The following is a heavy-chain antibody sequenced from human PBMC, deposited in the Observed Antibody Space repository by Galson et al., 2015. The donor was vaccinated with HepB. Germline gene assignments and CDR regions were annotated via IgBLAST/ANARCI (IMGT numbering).Heavy chain of an antibody. CDR3: ARSGPEQWPVRAFDY. J-gene: IGHJ4*02. Sequence: SLRLSCAASGFTFSSYAMHWVRQAPGKGLEWVAVISYDGSNKYYADSVKGRFTISRDNSKNTLYLQMNSLRAEDTAVYYCARSGPEQWPVRAFDYWGQGTLVTVSS. CDR1: GFTFSSYA. D-gene: IGHD6-19*01. CDR2: ISYDGSNK. V-gene: IGHV3-30-3*01.